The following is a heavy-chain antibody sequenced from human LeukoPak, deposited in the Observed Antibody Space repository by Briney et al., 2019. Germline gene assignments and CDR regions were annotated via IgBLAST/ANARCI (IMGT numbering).Heavy chain of an antibody. CDR3: ASLYQLLYRGPHYFDY. CDR2: IIPILGIA. J-gene: IGHJ4*02. CDR1: GGTFSSYA. Sequence: SVKVSCKASGGTFSSYAISWVRQAPGQGLEWMGRIIPILGIANYAQKFQGRVTITADKSTSTAYMELSSLRSEDTAVYYCASLYQLLYRGPHYFDYWGQGTLVTVSS. V-gene: IGHV1-69*04. D-gene: IGHD2-2*02.